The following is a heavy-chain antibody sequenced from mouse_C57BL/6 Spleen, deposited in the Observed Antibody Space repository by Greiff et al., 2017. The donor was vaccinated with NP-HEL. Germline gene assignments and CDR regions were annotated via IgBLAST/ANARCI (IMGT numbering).Heavy chain of an antibody. CDR3: ASAYDGYYPFAY. CDR1: GYSFTDYN. CDR2: INPNYGST. Sequence: VQLQQSGPELVKPGASVKISCTASGYSFTDYNMNWVKQSHGKSLEWIGVINPNYGSTSYNQKFKGKATLTVDQSSSTAYMQLNSLTSEDSAVYYCASAYDGYYPFAYWGQGTLVTVSA. J-gene: IGHJ3*01. V-gene: IGHV1-39*01. D-gene: IGHD2-3*01.